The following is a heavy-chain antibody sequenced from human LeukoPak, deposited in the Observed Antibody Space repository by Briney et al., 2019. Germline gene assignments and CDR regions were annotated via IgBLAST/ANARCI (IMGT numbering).Heavy chain of an antibody. J-gene: IGHJ4*02. CDR1: GFTFDDYT. CDR2: ISGDGGST. Sequence: GGSLRLSCAASGFTFDDYTMHWVRQAPGKGLEWVSLISGDGGSTYYADSVKGRFTISRDNSKNSLYLQMNSLRTEDTALYYCAKRGRAVAGTGKDYFDYWGQGTLVTVSS. V-gene: IGHV3-43*02. D-gene: IGHD6-19*01. CDR3: AKRGRAVAGTGKDYFDY.